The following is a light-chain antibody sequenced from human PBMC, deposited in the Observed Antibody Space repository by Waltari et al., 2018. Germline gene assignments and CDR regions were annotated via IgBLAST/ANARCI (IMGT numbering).Light chain of an antibody. V-gene: IGKV3-11*01. J-gene: IGKJ4*01. CDR2: DAS. CDR1: QSVGNY. CDR3: QQRSAWLT. Sequence: DIVLTQSPATLSLFPGETATLSCRASQSVGNYLVWYQQKPGQTPSLLIYDASKRASGVPARFSGSGSGTDFTLTISSLEPEDFAVYYCQQRSAWLTFGGGTRVE.